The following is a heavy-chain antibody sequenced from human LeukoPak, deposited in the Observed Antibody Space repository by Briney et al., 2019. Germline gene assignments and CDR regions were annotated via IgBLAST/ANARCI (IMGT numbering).Heavy chain of an antibody. V-gene: IGHV4-34*01. CDR3: ARARSVAVVVTAIGSWYFDL. CDR2: INHSGST. D-gene: IGHD2-21*02. Sequence: SETLSLTCAVYGGSFSGYYWSWICQPPGKGLEWIGEINHSGSTNYNPSLKSRVTISVDTSKNQFSLKLSSVTAADTAVYYCARARSVAVVVTAIGSWYFDLWGRGTLVTVSS. J-gene: IGHJ2*01. CDR1: GGSFSGYY.